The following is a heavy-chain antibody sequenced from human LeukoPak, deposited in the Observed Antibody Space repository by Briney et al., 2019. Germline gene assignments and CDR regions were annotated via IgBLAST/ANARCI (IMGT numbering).Heavy chain of an antibody. V-gene: IGHV3-30-3*02. Sequence: GGSLRLSCSASGFTFSSYAMHWVRQAPGKGLEWVAVISYDGSNKYYADSVKGRFTISRDNSKNTLYLQMNSLRAEDTAVYYCAKTGTPWYYFDYWGQGTLVTVSS. J-gene: IGHJ4*02. CDR3: AKTGTPWYYFDY. CDR2: ISYDGSNK. D-gene: IGHD6-13*01. CDR1: GFTFSSYA.